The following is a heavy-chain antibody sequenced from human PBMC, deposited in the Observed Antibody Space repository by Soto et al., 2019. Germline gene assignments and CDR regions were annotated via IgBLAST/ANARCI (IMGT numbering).Heavy chain of an antibody. CDR1: GGAFTNDI. V-gene: IGHV1-69*08. CDR3: ARDSPIGSTFSVYDAIDY. D-gene: IGHD5-12*01. Sequence: QVQLVQSGAEVKKPGSSVKVSCKASGGAFTNDIITWVRQAPGQGLEWMGRIIPLLDITNDAQKFQGRVTITADKSTSTADMELYRLISEDTSVYYCARDSPIGSTFSVYDAIDYWGQGTLVTVSS. J-gene: IGHJ4*02. CDR2: IIPLLDIT.